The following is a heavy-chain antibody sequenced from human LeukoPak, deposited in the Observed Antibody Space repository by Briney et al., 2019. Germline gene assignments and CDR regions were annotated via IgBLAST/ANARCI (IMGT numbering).Heavy chain of an antibody. V-gene: IGHV3-74*01. CDR3: ARADNWQSGGA. J-gene: IGHJ5*02. D-gene: IGHD1-1*01. CDR2: INSDGSYT. CDR1: GFIFSNYW. Sequence: GGSLRLSCVASGFIFSNYWMYWGRQAPGKGLVWVSRINSDGSYTDYADSAKGRFTISRDNAKDTLYLQMNSLRADDTAVYYCARADNWQSGGAWGQGTLVTVSS.